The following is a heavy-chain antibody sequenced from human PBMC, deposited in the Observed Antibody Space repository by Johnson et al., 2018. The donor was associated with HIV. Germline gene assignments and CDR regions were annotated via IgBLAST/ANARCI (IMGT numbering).Heavy chain of an antibody. CDR1: GFTFSSYW. J-gene: IGHJ3*02. V-gene: IGHV3-7*02. CDR3: AKMVHGEPPWAFDI. D-gene: IGHD4-17*01. Sequence: VQLVESGGGLVQPGGSLRLSCAASGFTFSSYWMSWVRQAPGKGLEWVANIKQDGSEKYYVDSVKGRFTISRDNAKNSLYLQMNSLRAEDTAVYDCAKMVHGEPPWAFDIWGQGTMVTVSS. CDR2: IKQDGSEK.